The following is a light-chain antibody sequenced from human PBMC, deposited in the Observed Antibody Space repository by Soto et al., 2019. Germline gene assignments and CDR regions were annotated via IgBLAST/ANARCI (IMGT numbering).Light chain of an antibody. CDR2: SNN. Sequence: QSVLTQPPSASGTPGQRVTISCSGSSSNIGSKTVNWYQQLPGTAPKLLIYSNNQRPSGVPDRFSGSKSGTSASLAISGLQSEDEADYHCAAWDDSLNGPVFSGGTKLTVL. CDR1: SSNIGSKT. J-gene: IGLJ3*02. CDR3: AAWDDSLNGPV. V-gene: IGLV1-44*01.